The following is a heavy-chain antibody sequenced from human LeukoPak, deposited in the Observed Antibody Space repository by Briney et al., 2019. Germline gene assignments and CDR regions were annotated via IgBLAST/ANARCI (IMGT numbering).Heavy chain of an antibody. D-gene: IGHD3-3*01. V-gene: IGHV3-30*02. CDR1: GFTFSSYG. J-gene: IGHJ4*02. CDR2: IRYDGSNK. CDR3: AKVRFLEWSPRENYFDY. Sequence: PGGSLRLSCAASGFTFSSYGMHWVRQAPGKGLEWVAFIRYDGSNKYYADSVKGRFTISRDNSKNTLYLQMNSLRAEDTAVYYCAKVRFLEWSPRENYFDYWGQGTLVTVSS.